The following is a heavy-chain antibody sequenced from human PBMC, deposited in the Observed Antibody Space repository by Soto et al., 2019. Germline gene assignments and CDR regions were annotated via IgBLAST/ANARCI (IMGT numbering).Heavy chain of an antibody. D-gene: IGHD2-2*01. V-gene: IGHV4-34*01. J-gene: IGHJ4*02. CDR2: INHSGST. CDR3: ARGRRVVPSFPSPRLFDY. CDR1: GGSFSGYY. Sequence: SETLSLTCAVYGGSFSGYYWSWIRQPPGKGLEWIGEINHSGSTNYNPSLKSRVTISVDTSKNQFSLKLSSVTAADTAVYYCARGRRVVPSFPSPRLFDYWGQGTLVTVSS.